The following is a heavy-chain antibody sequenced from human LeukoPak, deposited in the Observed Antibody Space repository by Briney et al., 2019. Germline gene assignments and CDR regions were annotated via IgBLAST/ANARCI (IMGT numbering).Heavy chain of an antibody. CDR2: IYYSGST. J-gene: IGHJ5*02. D-gene: IGHD1-26*01. Sequence: SETLSLTCTVSGGSISSYYWSWIRQPPGKGLEWIGYIYYSGSTNYSPSLKSRVTISEDTSKNQFSLELSSVTAADTAVYYCARDQSSWFDPWGQGTLVTVSS. V-gene: IGHV4-59*01. CDR3: ARDQSSWFDP. CDR1: GGSISSYY.